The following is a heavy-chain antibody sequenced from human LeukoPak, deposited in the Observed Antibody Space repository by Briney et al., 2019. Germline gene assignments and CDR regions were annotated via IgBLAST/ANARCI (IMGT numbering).Heavy chain of an antibody. CDR3: ARTQSQSGSYRYYFGY. V-gene: IGHV4-61*08. J-gene: IGHJ4*02. CDR2: VYYISNT. D-gene: IGHD1-26*01. CDR1: GASVGCAGYY. Sequence: SETLSLTCSVSGASVGCAGYYWSWIRQPPGGGLEWIGYVYYISNTNYNPSLKSRVTMSVNPSTNQFSLKLSSVTAADTAMYYCARTQSQSGSYRYYFGYWGQGTLVTVSS.